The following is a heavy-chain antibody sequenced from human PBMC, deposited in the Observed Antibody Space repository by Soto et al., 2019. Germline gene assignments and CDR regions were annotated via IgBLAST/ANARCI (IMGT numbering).Heavy chain of an antibody. V-gene: IGHV4-4*02. CDR2: IYHSGST. Sequence: QVQLQESGPGLVKPSGTLSLTCAVSGGSISSSNWWSWVRQPPGKGLECIGEIYHSGSTNYNPSRKSRVTISVDKAKNQSALKLSSVTAADPAVYYCAGVNASGVNFDYWGQGTLVTVAA. J-gene: IGHJ4*02. D-gene: IGHD3-10*01. CDR3: AGVNASGVNFDY. CDR1: GGSISSSNW.